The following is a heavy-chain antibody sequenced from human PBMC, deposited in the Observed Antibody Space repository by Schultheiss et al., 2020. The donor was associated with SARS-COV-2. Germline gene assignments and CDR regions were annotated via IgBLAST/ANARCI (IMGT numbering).Heavy chain of an antibody. CDR3: ARDTAMIGWVDY. Sequence: GGSLRLSCPASGFTFSAYWMHWVRPAPGKGLVWVSRIYSDGSNAIYADSVKGRFTISRGNSKNTLYLQMNSLRAEDTAVYYCARDTAMIGWVDYWGQGTLVTVSS. CDR2: IYSDGSNA. V-gene: IGHV3-74*01. CDR1: GFTFSAYW. J-gene: IGHJ4*02. D-gene: IGHD5-18*01.